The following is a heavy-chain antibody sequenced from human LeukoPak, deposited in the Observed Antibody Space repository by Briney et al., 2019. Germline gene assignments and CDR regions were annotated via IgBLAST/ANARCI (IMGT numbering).Heavy chain of an antibody. J-gene: IGHJ6*02. Sequence: SQTLSLTCTVSGDSISSGNNYWSWIRQHPGKGLEWIGYIYHSGSTYYNPSLKSRVTISLDTSKEQFSLKPTSITAADTAVYYCASVRGRSGMDVWGPGTTVTVSS. V-gene: IGHV4-31*03. CDR3: ASVRGRSGMDV. CDR1: GDSISSGNNY. CDR2: IYHSGST.